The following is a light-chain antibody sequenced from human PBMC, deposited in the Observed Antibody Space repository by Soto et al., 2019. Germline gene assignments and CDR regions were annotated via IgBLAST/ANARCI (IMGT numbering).Light chain of an antibody. CDR3: CSYAGSYTFV. Sequence: FALTQPRSVSGSPGQSVTISCTGTASDVGGYSYVSWYQQHPGKVPKLIIYDVSKWPSGVPDRFSGSKSGNTASLTISGLQAEDEGDYYCCSYAGSYTFVFGTGTKVTVL. V-gene: IGLV2-11*01. CDR2: DVS. J-gene: IGLJ1*01. CDR1: ASDVGGYSY.